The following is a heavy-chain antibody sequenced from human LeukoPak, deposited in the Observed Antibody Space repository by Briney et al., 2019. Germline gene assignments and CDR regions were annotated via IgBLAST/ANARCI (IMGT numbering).Heavy chain of an antibody. CDR2: IKQDGSEK. CDR3: ARDDDWNYEDY. V-gene: IGHV3-7*01. Sequence: PGGSLRLSCAASGFTFSIYWMSWVRQAPGKGLQWVANIKQDGSEKYYVDSVKGRFTISRDNAKKSLYLQMNSLRAEDTAVYYCARDDDWNYEDYWGQGTLVTVSS. D-gene: IGHD1-7*01. CDR1: GFTFSIYW. J-gene: IGHJ4*02.